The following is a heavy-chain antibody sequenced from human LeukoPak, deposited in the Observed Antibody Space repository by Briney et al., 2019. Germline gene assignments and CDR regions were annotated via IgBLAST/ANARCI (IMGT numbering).Heavy chain of an antibody. D-gene: IGHD3-22*01. CDR1: GGSFSGYY. CDR2: INHSGST. CDR3: ARDHWARGGYYDSSGYLNWFDP. Sequence: SETLSLTCAVYGGSFSGYYWSWIRQPPGKGLEWIGEINHSGSTNYNPSLKSRVTISVDTSKNQFSLKLSSVTAADTAVYYCARDHWARGGYYDSSGYLNWFDPWGQGTLVTVSS. V-gene: IGHV4-34*01. J-gene: IGHJ5*02.